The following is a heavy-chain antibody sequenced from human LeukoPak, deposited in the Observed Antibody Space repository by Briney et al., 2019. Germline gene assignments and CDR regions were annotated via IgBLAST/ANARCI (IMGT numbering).Heavy chain of an antibody. D-gene: IGHD1-1*01. Sequence: SETLSLTCTVPGDSIRSSYWSWIRQPPGETLGWVGYIYYSGSANYNPSLKDRVSMSVDTSKNQLSLRLSSVTAADTAVYYCARERGGQRTGQFDQWGQGILVTVSS. CDR3: ARERGGQRTGQFDQ. J-gene: IGHJ4*02. CDR2: IYYSGSA. V-gene: IGHV4-59*01. CDR1: GDSIRSSY.